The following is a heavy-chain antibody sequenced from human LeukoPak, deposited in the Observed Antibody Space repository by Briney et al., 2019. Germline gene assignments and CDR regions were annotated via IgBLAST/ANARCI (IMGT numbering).Heavy chain of an antibody. D-gene: IGHD1/OR15-1a*01. CDR1: GGSMSSHY. CDR3: ARQQGWFDP. CDR2: VYYSGST. J-gene: IGHJ5*02. Sequence: SETLSLTCTVSGGSMSSHYWSWIRQPPGKGLEWIGYVYYSGSTTYNPPLKSRVTISLDMSKNQFSLKLTSVTAADTAVYHCARQQGWFDPWGQGILVTVSS. V-gene: IGHV4-59*11.